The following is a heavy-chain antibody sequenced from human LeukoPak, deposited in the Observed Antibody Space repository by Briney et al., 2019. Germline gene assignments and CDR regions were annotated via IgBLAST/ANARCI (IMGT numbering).Heavy chain of an antibody. D-gene: IGHD1-1*01. J-gene: IGHJ5*02. Sequence: GGSLRLSCAASGFTFSSYAMHWVRQAPGKGLEWVAYIRPDGRSTFYLDAVEGRFTISRDNSRNTVFLQMTNLRHEDTALYYCTTSLLDHWGQGALVPVTS. CDR3: TTSLLDH. CDR1: GFTFSSYA. V-gene: IGHV3-30*02. CDR2: IRPDGRST.